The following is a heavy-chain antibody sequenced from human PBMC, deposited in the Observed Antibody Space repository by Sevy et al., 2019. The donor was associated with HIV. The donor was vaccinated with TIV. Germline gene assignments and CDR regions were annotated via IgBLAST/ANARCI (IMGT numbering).Heavy chain of an antibody. CDR2: ISYDGSNK. CDR3: ARKPGGNDAFDI. CDR1: GFTFSSYA. V-gene: IGHV3-30-3*01. D-gene: IGHD3-16*01. J-gene: IGHJ3*02. Sequence: GGSLRLSCAASGFTFSSYAMHWVRQAPGKGLEWVAVISYDGSNKYYAGSVKGRFTISRDNSKNTLYLQMNSLRAEDTAVYYCARKPGGNDAFDIWGQGTMVTVSS.